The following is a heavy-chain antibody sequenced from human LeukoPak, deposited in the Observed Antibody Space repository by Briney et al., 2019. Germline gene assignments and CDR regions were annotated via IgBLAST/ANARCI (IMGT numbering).Heavy chain of an antibody. CDR1: GGSISNNY. CDR2: IYYTGST. CDR3: AKYRPSGSVWVGFDI. J-gene: IGHJ3*02. Sequence: PSETLSLTCLVSGGSISNNYWSRIRQPPGKGLEWIGYIYYTGSTSYNPHLKSRVSISVDTSKNQFSLRLTSVTAADTALYYCAKYRPSGSVWVGFDIWGQGTMVTVSS. D-gene: IGHD3-16*01. V-gene: IGHV4-59*08.